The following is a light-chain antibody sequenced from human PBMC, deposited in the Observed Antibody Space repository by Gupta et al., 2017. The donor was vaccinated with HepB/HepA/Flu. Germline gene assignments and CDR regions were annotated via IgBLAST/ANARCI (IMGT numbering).Light chain of an antibody. CDR3: QQFRS. Sequence: EIVLTQSPATLSVSPGDSATLSCGASQSVRGRLAGYQQRPGQAPRLSIYEASIRATGIIDRLRGSGSETDFTRPCSSIEPDDCEVYVGQQFRSFGDGTKVEIK. CDR2: EAS. J-gene: IGKJ3*01. CDR1: QSVRGR. V-gene: IGKV3-11*01.